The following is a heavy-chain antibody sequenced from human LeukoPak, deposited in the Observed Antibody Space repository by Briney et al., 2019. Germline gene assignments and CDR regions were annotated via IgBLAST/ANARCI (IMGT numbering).Heavy chain of an antibody. CDR3: AKDSLAYRTSTSCFDFDF. CDR2: IGGNT. V-gene: IGHV3-23*01. D-gene: IGHD2-2*01. Sequence: PGGSLRLSCAASGFTFSSYAMTWVRQAPGKGLEWVSSIGGNTHYADSVKGRFTISRDNSRNTLYLQMNSLRAEDTALYYCAKDSLAYRTSTSCFDFDFWGQGTLVTVSS. J-gene: IGHJ4*02. CDR1: GFTFSSYA.